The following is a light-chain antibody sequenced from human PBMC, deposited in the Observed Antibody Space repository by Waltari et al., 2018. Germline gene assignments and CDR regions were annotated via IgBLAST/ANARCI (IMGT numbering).Light chain of an antibody. V-gene: IGLV2-23*02. Sequence: QSALTQPASISGSPGQSIPIPCAGPISDVGGFHFVSWYQHHPGKAPKIMIFEVSQRPSGISDRFSGSKSGNTASLTISGLQAEDEANYYCCSYARSKVGLCGGGTKLTVL. J-gene: IGLJ3*02. CDR3: CSYARSKVGL. CDR2: EVS. CDR1: ISDVGGFHF.